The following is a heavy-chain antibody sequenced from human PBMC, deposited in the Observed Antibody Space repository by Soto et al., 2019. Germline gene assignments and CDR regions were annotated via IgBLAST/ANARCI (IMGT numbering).Heavy chain of an antibody. D-gene: IGHD1-1*01. CDR3: ARYGTRADW. Sequence: EVQLVESGGGFVQPGGSLRLSCAASGFTFRNYEMNWVRKAPGKGLEWISYISSSGITTYYADFPAGRFTVSRDNAKESLYLHLNSLRVEDTAVYYCARYGTRADWWGLGTQVTVSS. CDR1: GFTFRNYE. V-gene: IGHV3-48*03. CDR2: ISSSGITT. J-gene: IGHJ4*02.